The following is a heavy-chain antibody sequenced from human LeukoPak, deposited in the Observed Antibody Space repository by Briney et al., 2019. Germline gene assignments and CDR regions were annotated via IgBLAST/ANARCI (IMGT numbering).Heavy chain of an antibody. J-gene: IGHJ4*02. CDR1: GYTFTSYD. CDR3: ARLAGYSSSWYDY. V-gene: IGHV1-8*03. CDR2: VNPNSGNT. Sequence: GASVKVSCKASGYTFTSYDINWVRQATGQGLEWMGWVNPNSGNTGYAQKFQGRVTITRNTSISTAYMELSSLRSGDTAVYYCARLAGYSSSWYDYWGQGTLVTVSS. D-gene: IGHD6-13*01.